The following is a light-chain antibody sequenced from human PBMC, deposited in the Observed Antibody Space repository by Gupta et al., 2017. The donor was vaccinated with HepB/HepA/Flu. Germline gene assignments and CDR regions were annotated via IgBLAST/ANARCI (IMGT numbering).Light chain of an antibody. V-gene: IGKV1-5*03. Sequence: ESGVPSRFSGSASGTEFILTISDLQPDDFATYYYQQYEGHLWTFGQGTRVEIK. J-gene: IGKJ1*01. CDR3: QQYEGHLWT.